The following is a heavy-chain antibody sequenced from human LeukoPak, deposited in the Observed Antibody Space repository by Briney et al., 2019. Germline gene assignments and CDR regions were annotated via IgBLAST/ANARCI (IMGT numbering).Heavy chain of an antibody. V-gene: IGHV3-33*01. J-gene: IGHJ6*04. CDR3: ARDWGPPRDVVVPAATDYYYYGMDV. CDR2: IWYDGSNK. D-gene: IGHD2-2*01. Sequence: GRPLRLSCAASGFTFSSYGMHWVRQAPGKGLEWVAVIWYDGSNKYYADSVKGRFTISRDNSKNTLYLQMNSLRAEDTAVYYCARDWGPPRDVVVPAATDYYYYGMDVWGKGTTVTVSS. CDR1: GFTFSSYG.